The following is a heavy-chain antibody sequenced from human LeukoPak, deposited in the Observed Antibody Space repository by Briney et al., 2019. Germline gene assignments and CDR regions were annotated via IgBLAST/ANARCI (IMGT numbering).Heavy chain of an antibody. CDR3: ARALLWFGELSNWFDP. J-gene: IGHJ5*02. Sequence: PSETLSLTCAVYGGSFSGYYWSWIRQPPGKGLEWIGEINHSGSTNYNPSLKSRVTISVDTSKNQSSLKLSSVTAADTAVYYCARALLWFGELSNWFDPWGQGTLVTVSS. CDR2: INHSGST. CDR1: GGSFSGYY. V-gene: IGHV4-34*01. D-gene: IGHD3-10*01.